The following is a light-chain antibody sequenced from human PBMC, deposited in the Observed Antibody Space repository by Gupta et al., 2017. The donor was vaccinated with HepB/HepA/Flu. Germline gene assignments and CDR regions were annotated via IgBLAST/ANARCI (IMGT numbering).Light chain of an antibody. CDR3: MQRIRFPWT. CDR1: QPGLESDDGNNF. J-gene: IGKJ1*01. CDR2: SRS. V-gene: IGKV2-40*01. Sequence: IVMTQTPLSLPVTPGEPASIPCRPSQPGLESDDGNNFLEWYVQRPGQSPQLLIYSRSLRASGVPDRFSGSGSGTDFTLKISRVEAEDVGVYYCMQRIRFPWTFGQGTTVEIK.